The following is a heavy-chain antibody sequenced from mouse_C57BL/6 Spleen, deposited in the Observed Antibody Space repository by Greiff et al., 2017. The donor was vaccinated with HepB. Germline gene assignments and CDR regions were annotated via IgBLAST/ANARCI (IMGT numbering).Heavy chain of an antibody. J-gene: IGHJ3*01. V-gene: IGHV1-50*01. CDR2: IDPSDSYT. CDR1: GYSFTSYW. Sequence: QVQLQQSGAELVKPGASVKLSCKASGYSFTSYWMQWVKQRPGQGLEWIGEIDPSDSYTNYNQKFKGKATLTVDTFSSTAYMQLSSLTSEDSAVYYCATGLRRPAYWGQGTLVTVSA. D-gene: IGHD2-4*01. CDR3: ATGLRRPAY.